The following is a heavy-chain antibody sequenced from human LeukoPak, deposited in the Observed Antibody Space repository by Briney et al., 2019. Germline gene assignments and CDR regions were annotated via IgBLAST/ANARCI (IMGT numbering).Heavy chain of an antibody. CDR2: IYTSGST. D-gene: IGHD6-13*01. Sequence: SETLSLTCTVSGGSISSGSYYWSWIRQPAGKGLEWIGRIYTSGSTNYNPSLKSRLSISVHPSKNQFSLKLRSVPAADTAVYYRARGGGILNWFDPWGQGTLVTVSS. CDR1: GGSISSGSYY. J-gene: IGHJ5*02. V-gene: IGHV4-61*02. CDR3: ARGGGILNWFDP.